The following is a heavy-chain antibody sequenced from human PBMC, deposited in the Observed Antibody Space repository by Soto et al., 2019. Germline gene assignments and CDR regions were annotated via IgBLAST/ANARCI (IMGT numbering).Heavy chain of an antibody. D-gene: IGHD1-1*01. CDR2: IYYSGSN. CDR1: GGSISSGGYY. CDR3: ARDATGTNWFDP. J-gene: IGHJ5*02. Sequence: QVQLQESGPGLVKPSQTLSLTCTVSGGSISSGGYYWSWIRQHPGKGLEWIGYIYYSGSNYYNPSLKSRVTISVDTSKNQFALKLSSVTAADTAVYYCARDATGTNWFDPWGQGTLVTVSS. V-gene: IGHV4-31*03.